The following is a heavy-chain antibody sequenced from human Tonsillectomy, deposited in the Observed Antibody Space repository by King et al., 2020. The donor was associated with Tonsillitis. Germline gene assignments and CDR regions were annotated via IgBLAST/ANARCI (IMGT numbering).Heavy chain of an antibody. CDR2: VSGDGNTA. Sequence: VQLVESGGGVGQPGGSLRLSCAVSGFTFHDYAMHWVRHVPGKGLEWVSLVSGDGNTAYYADSVKGRFTVSKDDNKNSLLLQMNNLKTEDTALYYCVKGGWSLFMVMSYWGQGTPVTVSS. V-gene: IGHV3-43*02. CDR1: GFTFHDYA. D-gene: IGHD5-18*01. J-gene: IGHJ4*02. CDR3: VKGGWSLFMVMSY.